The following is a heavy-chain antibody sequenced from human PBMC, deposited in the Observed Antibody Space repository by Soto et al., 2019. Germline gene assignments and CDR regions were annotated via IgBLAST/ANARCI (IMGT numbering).Heavy chain of an antibody. V-gene: IGHV1-69*01. CDR2: VIPIFGTP. CDR3: ARVVSCLSSSCRYYGMEV. J-gene: IGHJ6*02. D-gene: IGHD2-2*01. Sequence: VQLVQSGAAVRKPGSSVKVSCKASGGDFKNFIIAWVRQAPGHGLEWMGGVIPIFGTPNFVQKFQDRVTITADEATSTTYMELRSLRSEDTAVYYCARVVSCLSSSCRYYGMEVWGQGTTVIVSS. CDR1: GGDFKNFI.